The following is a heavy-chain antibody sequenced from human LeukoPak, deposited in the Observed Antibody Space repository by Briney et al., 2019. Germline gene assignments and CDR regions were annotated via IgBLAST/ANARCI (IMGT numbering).Heavy chain of an antibody. V-gene: IGHV3-30-3*01. D-gene: IGHD5-24*01. J-gene: IGHJ6*02. CDR1: GFSFSSYA. CDR3: ARDDLQMSYYYYGMDV. Sequence: GGSLRLSCAASGFSFSSYAMHWVRQAPGKGLEWVAVISFDGSNRYYVDSGKGRFTISRDNFKNTLFPQMNSLRDEDTAVYYCARDDLQMSYYYYGMDVWGQGTTVTVSS. CDR2: ISFDGSNR.